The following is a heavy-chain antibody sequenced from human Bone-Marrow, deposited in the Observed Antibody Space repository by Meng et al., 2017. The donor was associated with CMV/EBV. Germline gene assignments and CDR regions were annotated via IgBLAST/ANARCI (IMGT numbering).Heavy chain of an antibody. J-gene: IGHJ4*02. CDR2: ISSSSSYI. CDR3: ATYPAGYDFWSGFPVDY. V-gene: IGHV3-21*01. CDR1: GFTFSSYS. D-gene: IGHD3-3*01. Sequence: GGSLRLSCAASGFTFSSYSMNWVRQAPGKGLEWVSSISSSSSYIYYADSVKGRFTISRDNAKNSLYLQMNSLRAEDTAVYYCATYPAGYDFWSGFPVDYWGQRTLVTVSS.